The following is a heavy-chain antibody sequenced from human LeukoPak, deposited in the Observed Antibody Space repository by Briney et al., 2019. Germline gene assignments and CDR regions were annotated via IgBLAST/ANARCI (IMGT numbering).Heavy chain of an antibody. V-gene: IGHV1-69*04. D-gene: IGHD2-2*01. Sequence: SVKVSCKASGGTFSSYTISWVRQAPGQGLEWMGRIIPILGITNYAQKFQGRVTITADKSTSTAYKELSSLRSEDTAVYYCARDDGSSENYWGQGTLVTVSS. CDR2: IIPILGIT. J-gene: IGHJ4*02. CDR1: GGTFSSYT. CDR3: ARDDGSSENY.